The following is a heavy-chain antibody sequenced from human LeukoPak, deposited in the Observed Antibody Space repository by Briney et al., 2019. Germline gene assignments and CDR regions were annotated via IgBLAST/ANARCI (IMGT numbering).Heavy chain of an antibody. Sequence: SETLSLTCAVYGGSFSGYYWSWIRQPPGKGLEWIGEINHSGSTNYNPSLKSRVTISVDTSKNQFSLKLSSVTAADTAVYYCARTYYYDSSGSVGQYFDSWGQGTLVTVSS. CDR3: ARTYYYDSSGSVGQYFDS. J-gene: IGHJ4*02. CDR2: INHSGST. CDR1: GGSFSGYY. D-gene: IGHD3-22*01. V-gene: IGHV4-34*01.